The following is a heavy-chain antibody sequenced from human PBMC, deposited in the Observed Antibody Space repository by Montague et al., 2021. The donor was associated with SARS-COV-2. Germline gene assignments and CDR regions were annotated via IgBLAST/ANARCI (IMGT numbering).Heavy chain of an antibody. V-gene: IGHV2-70*11. J-gene: IGHJ4*02. CDR1: GFSLSTSGMC. CDR2: IDWDDDK. D-gene: IGHD1-26*01. Sequence: PALVKPTQTLTLTCTFSGFSLSTSGMCVSWIRQPPGKALEWLARIDWDDDKYYSTSLKTRLTISKDTSKDQVVLTMTNMDPVDTATYYCAREIAGATVLDYWGQGTLVTVSS. CDR3: AREIAGATVLDY.